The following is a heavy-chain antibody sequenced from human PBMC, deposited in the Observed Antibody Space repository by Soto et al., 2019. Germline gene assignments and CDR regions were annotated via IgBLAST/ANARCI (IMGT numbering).Heavy chain of an antibody. J-gene: IGHJ3*02. CDR3: AKGLSMVRGLFVLLPDGLDI. Sequence: GGSLRLSCVGSGFSFSSFGMHWVRQAPGKGLEWAASISYDGDKKYSADSVKGRFTVSRDNSKNTLYLQMNSLSADDTAVYYCAKGLSMVRGLFVLLPDGLDIWGQGTVVTV. D-gene: IGHD3-10*01. CDR1: GFSFSSFG. V-gene: IGHV3-30*18. CDR2: ISYDGDKK.